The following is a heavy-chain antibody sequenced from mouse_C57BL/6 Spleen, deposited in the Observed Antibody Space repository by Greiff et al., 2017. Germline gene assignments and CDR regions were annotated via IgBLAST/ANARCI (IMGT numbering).Heavy chain of an antibody. J-gene: IGHJ2*01. CDR2: ISYDGSN. CDR1: GYSITSGYY. CDR3: ARGEDYDGYYFDY. Sequence: ESGPGLVKPSQSLSLTCSVTGYSITSGYYWNWIRQFPGNKLEWMGYISYDGSNNYNPSLKNRISITRDTSKNQFFLKLNSVTTEDTATYYCARGEDYDGYYFDYWGQGTTLTVSS. D-gene: IGHD2-4*01. V-gene: IGHV3-6*01.